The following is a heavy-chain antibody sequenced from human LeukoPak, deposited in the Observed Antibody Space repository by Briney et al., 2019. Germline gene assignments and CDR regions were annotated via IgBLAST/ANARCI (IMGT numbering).Heavy chain of an antibody. CDR3: ARKNYGSNRWFDP. Sequence: SVKVSCKASGGTFSSYAISWVRQAPGQGLEWMGGIIPIFGTANYAQKFQGRVTITADESTSTAYMELSSLRSEDTAVYYCARKNYGSNRWFDPWGQGTLVTVSS. V-gene: IGHV1-69*13. CDR2: IIPIFGTA. CDR1: GGTFSSYA. J-gene: IGHJ5*02. D-gene: IGHD4/OR15-4a*01.